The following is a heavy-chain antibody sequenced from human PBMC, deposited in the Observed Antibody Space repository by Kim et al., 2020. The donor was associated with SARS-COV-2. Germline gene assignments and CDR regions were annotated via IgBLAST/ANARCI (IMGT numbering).Heavy chain of an antibody. CDR2: IWFDGSKK. Sequence: GGSLRLSCAASGFTFSDFGMHWVRQSPGKGLEWVAVIWFDGSKKDYADSVRGRFTISRDNSKNTLYLQMDSLRVEDTAVYYCAGDPGGGYCSGGGSCYFKYWGQGTLVTVSS. J-gene: IGHJ4*02. CDR3: AGDPGGGYCSGGGSCYFKY. D-gene: IGHD2-15*01. CDR1: GFTFSDFG. V-gene: IGHV3-33*01.